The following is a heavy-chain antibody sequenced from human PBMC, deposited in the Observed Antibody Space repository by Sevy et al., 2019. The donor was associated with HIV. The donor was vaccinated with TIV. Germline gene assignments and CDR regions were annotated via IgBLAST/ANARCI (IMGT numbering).Heavy chain of an antibody. CDR3: ARDRGYTDGSYYYYYMDV. D-gene: IGHD5-18*01. Sequence: ASVKVSCKASGYTFTSYAISWVRQAPGQGLEWMGWITVYNGNTNYAQKLQGRVTMTTDTSTSTAYMELRSLRSDDTAVDYCARDRGYTDGSYYYYYMDVWGKGTTVTVSS. J-gene: IGHJ6*03. V-gene: IGHV1-18*01. CDR1: GYTFTSYA. CDR2: ITVYNGNT.